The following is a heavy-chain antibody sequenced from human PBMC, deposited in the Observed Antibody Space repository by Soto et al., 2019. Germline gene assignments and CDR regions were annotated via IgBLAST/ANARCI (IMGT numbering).Heavy chain of an antibody. V-gene: IGHV4-30-4*01. J-gene: IGHJ4*02. D-gene: IGHD4-17*01. CDR2: IYYSGST. CDR3: ARRLKPDYGDSFYFDD. CDR1: GGSISGGNYY. Sequence: QVQLQESGPGLVKPSQTLSLTCTVSGGSISGGNYYWSWIRQPPGKGLEWIGYIYYSGSTYYNPSLRSRFTISVDASRSQFSRKLTPVTAADTDLYYCARRLKPDYGDSFYFDDWGQGTLFTVSS.